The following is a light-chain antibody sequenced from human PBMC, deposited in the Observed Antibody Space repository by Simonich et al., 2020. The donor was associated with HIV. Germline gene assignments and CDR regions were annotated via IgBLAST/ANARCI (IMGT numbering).Light chain of an antibody. V-gene: IGKV3-20*01. CDR2: TSS. CDR1: QSVNNNF. Sequence: EIVLTQSPGTLSLSQEERATPSCRAGQSVNNNFLAWNQQKPGQAPRLLTYTSSSRTTVFPDRFSGSGSGTDFTLTISRLEPEDFAVYYCQQYGSSPLTFGGGTKVEIK. CDR3: QQYGSSPLT. J-gene: IGKJ4*01.